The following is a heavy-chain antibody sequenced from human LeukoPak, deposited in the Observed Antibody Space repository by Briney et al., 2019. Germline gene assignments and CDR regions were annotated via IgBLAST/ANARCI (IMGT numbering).Heavy chain of an antibody. CDR3: ATDVRGYYDSSGYYSFDY. V-gene: IGHV1-24*01. CDR1: GYTLTELS. J-gene: IGHJ4*02. Sequence: ASVKVSCKVSGYTLTELSMRWVRQAPGKGLEWMGGFDPEDGETIYAQKFQGRVTMTEDTSTDTAYMELSSLRSEDTAVYYCATDVRGYYDSSGYYSFDYWGQGTLVTVSS. CDR2: FDPEDGET. D-gene: IGHD3-22*01.